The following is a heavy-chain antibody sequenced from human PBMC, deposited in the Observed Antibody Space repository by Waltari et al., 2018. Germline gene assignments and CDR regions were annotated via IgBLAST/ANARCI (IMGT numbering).Heavy chain of an antibody. CDR3: ARDPVYCRGDVCRSFHFDY. CDR2: IKPDGTEK. J-gene: IGHJ4*02. V-gene: IGHV3-7*03. Sequence: EVQLVDSGGGLVQPGGSLRLSCAASGFTFSSYWMSWVRQTPEKGLAWLANIKPDGTEKNYVDAVKGRFTISRDNTKNSLYLQVNSLRAEDTAVYYCARDPVYCRGDVCRSFHFDYWGQGTLVTVSS. D-gene: IGHD2-15*01. CDR1: GFTFSSYW.